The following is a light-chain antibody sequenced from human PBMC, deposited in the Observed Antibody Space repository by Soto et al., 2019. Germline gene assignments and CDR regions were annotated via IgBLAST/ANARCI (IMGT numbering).Light chain of an antibody. CDR3: QQYGSSPRT. Sequence: IGLNQYPCALSLSPGERATLSCRASQSVSSSYLAWYQQKPGQAPRLLIYGASSRATGIPDRFSGSGSGTDFTLTISRLEPEDFAVYYFQQYGSSPRTFGQGTKVDIK. J-gene: IGKJ1*01. CDR1: QSVSSSY. CDR2: GAS. V-gene: IGKV3-20*01.